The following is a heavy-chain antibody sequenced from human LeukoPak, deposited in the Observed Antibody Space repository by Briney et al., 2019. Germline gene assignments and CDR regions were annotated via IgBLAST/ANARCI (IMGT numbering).Heavy chain of an antibody. V-gene: IGHV1-69*05. D-gene: IGHD3-3*01. CDR3: RRESIAIFGQGSS. CDR1: QRTYSRYL. J-gene: IGHJ4*02. Sequence: SVKVSHKPSQRTYSRYLVTWLRQAPRLGLECGRRIIPVFGTTNYAQKFQGRLTITTAESTSTAYRRLSRLKSEETTVLFCRRESIAIFGQGSSWGQGTLVTVSS. CDR2: IIPVFGTT.